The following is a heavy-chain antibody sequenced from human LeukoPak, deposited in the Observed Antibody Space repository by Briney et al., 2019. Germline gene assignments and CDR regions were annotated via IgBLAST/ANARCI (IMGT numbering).Heavy chain of an antibody. CDR3: ARGARFVGAGESFLEWSQDV. CDR2: VKEDESDK. Sequence: GGSLRLPCTASEFTFSSYWMSWVRQAPGRGLEWVAAVKEDESDKYYVDSVKGRFSISRDNAKSTLYLQMNSLRAEDTAVYYCARGARFVGAGESFLEWSQDVWGKGTTVTVSS. D-gene: IGHD3-3*01. CDR1: EFTFSSYW. J-gene: IGHJ6*04. V-gene: IGHV3-7*01.